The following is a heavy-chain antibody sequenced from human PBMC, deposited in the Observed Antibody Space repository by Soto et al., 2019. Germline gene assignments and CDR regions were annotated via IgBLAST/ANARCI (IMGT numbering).Heavy chain of an antibody. CDR3: ARARIISGWYPYNWFDP. Sequence: ASVKVSCKASGGTFSSYAISWVRQAPGQGLEWMGGIIPIFGTANYAQKFQGRVTITADKSTSTAYMELSSLRSEDTAVYYCARARIISGWYPYNWFDPWGQGTLVTVSS. V-gene: IGHV1-69*06. CDR2: IIPIFGTA. J-gene: IGHJ5*02. D-gene: IGHD6-19*01. CDR1: GGTFSSYA.